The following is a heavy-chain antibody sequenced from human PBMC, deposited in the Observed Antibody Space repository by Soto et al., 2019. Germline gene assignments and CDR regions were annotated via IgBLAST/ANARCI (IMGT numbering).Heavy chain of an antibody. D-gene: IGHD2-15*01. J-gene: IGHJ6*02. Sequence: PGGSLRLSCAASAFTLSSYDMHWVRQPNGKGLEWVSALGAADDPYYLGSVKGRFTISRENAKNSLYLQMNNLRAGDTAVYYCARAXSGRLPRRADYYYAMDVWGQGTTVTVSS. CDR2: LGAADDP. V-gene: IGHV3-13*05. CDR1: AFTLSSYD. CDR3: ARAXSGRLPRRADYYYAMDV.